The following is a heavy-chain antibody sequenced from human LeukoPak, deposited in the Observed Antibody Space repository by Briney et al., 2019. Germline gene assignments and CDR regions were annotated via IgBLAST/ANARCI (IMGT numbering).Heavy chain of an antibody. V-gene: IGHV3-48*04. CDR2: ISASSSVR. D-gene: IGHD1-26*01. Sequence: GGSLRLTCTASGFTFNSYSLNWVRQAPGTGLEWVSSISASSSVRYYADSVKGRFTISRDNAKNSQYLQMSSLRAEDTAVYYCARDRGGSYSEIDYWGQGTLVTVSS. J-gene: IGHJ4*02. CDR3: ARDRGGSYSEIDY. CDR1: GFTFNSYS.